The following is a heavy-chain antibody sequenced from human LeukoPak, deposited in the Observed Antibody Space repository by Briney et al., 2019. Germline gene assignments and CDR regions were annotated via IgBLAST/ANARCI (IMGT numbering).Heavy chain of an antibody. Sequence: SETLSLTCTVSGGSIINYYWSWIRQPPGKGPEWIGYIYYSGSTNYNPSLKSRVTISVDTSKNQFSLKLTSVTAADTAVYYCARDRDAYDYWGQGTLVTVSS. J-gene: IGHJ4*02. CDR3: ARDRDAYDY. V-gene: IGHV4-59*01. CDR2: IYYSGST. CDR1: GGSIINYY.